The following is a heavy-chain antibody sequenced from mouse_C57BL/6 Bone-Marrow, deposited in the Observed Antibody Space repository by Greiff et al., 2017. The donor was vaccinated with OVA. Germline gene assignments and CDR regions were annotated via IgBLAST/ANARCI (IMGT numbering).Heavy chain of an antibody. Sequence: EVQLQESGGGLVKPGGSLKLSCAASGFTFSSYAMSWVRQTPEKRLEWVATISDGGSYTYYPDNGKGRFTISRDNAKNNLYLQMSHLKSEDTAMYYCARHYGNSFAYWGQGTLVTVSA. CDR1: GFTFSSYA. CDR3: ARHYGNSFAY. CDR2: ISDGGSYT. D-gene: IGHD2-1*01. J-gene: IGHJ3*01. V-gene: IGHV5-4*01.